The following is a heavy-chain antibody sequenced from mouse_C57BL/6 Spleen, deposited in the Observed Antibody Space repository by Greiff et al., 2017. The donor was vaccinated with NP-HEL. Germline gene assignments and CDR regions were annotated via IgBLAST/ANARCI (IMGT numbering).Heavy chain of an antibody. D-gene: IGHD1-1*01. J-gene: IGHJ4*01. CDR3: ARSDYGSSYDYAMDY. CDR1: GYAFTNYL. Sequence: VQLQQSGAELVRPGTSVKVSCKASGYAFTNYLIEWVKQRPGQGLEWIGVINPGSGGTNYNEKFKGKATLTAYKSSSTAYMQLSSLTSEDSAVYCWARSDYGSSYDYAMDYWGQGTSVTVSS. CDR2: INPGSGGT. V-gene: IGHV1-54*01.